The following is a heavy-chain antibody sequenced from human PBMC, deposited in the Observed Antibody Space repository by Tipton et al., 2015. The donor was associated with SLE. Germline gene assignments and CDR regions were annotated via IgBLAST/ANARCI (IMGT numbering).Heavy chain of an antibody. J-gene: IGHJ4*02. D-gene: IGHD5-12*01. Sequence: TLSLTCSVSGGSISSGYYYWSWIRQPAGKGLEYIGRVYASGNINYNPSLKSRVTISIDTSKNQFSLSLSSVTAADTAVYYCARHSGYFYFFDYWGQGTLVTVSS. CDR1: GGSISSGYYY. V-gene: IGHV4-61*02. CDR3: ARHSGYFYFFDY. CDR2: VYASGNI.